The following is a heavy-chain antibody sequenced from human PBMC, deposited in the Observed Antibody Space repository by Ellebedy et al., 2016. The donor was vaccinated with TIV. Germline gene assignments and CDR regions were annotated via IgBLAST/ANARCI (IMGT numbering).Heavy chain of an antibody. V-gene: IGHV3-23*01. CDR2: ISGSGGST. Sequence: GGSLTLSXAASGFTFSSYAMSWVRQAPGKGLEWVSAISGSGGSTYYADSVKGRFTISRDNSKNTLYLQMNSLRAEDTAVYYCAKDRGITGTTVAFDIWGQGTMVTVSS. D-gene: IGHD1-20*01. J-gene: IGHJ3*02. CDR1: GFTFSSYA. CDR3: AKDRGITGTTVAFDI.